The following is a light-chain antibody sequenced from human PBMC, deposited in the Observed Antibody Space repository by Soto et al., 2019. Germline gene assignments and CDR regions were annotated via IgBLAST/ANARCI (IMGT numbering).Light chain of an antibody. CDR1: SSDVGSYNL. CDR3: CSSAGSSTPHVV. Sequence: QSALTQPASVSGSPGQSITISCTGTSSDVGSYNLVSWYQQHPGKAPKLMIYEGSKRPSGVSNRFSGSKSGNTASLTISGLLAEDEADYYCCSSAGSSTPHVVFGGGTKLTVL. V-gene: IGLV2-23*01. J-gene: IGLJ2*01. CDR2: EGS.